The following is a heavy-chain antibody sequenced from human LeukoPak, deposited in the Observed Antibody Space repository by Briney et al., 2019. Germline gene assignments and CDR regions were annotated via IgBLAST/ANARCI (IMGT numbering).Heavy chain of an antibody. J-gene: IGHJ4*02. V-gene: IGHV1-69*04. CDR3: ARDTRARGFCSGGSRSFFDY. CDR2: IIPIFGIA. Sequence: GASVKVSCKASGGTFSSYAIGWVRQAPGQGLEWMGRIIPIFGIANYAQKFQGRVTITADKSTSTAYMELSSLRSEDTAMYYCARDTRARGFCSGGSRSFFDYWGQGTLVTVSS. CDR1: GGTFSSYA. D-gene: IGHD2-15*01.